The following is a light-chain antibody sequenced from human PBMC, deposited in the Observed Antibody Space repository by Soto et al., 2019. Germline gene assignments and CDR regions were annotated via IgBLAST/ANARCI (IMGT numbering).Light chain of an antibody. CDR2: WAS. CDR3: QQYNDSFRYT. Sequence: DIVMTQSPDSLAVSLGERATINCKSSQSVLSTSNSRNSLAWYQQKPGQPPKVLIYWASTRESGVPDRFSGGGSGTDFTLTISSLQAEDVALYYCQQYNDSFRYTFGQGTKLEIK. V-gene: IGKV4-1*01. J-gene: IGKJ2*01. CDR1: QSVLSTSNSRNS.